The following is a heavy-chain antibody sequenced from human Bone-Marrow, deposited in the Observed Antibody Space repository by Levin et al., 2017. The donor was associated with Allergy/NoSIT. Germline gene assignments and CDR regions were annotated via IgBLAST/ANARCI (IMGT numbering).Heavy chain of an antibody. Sequence: TGESLKISCAASGFTFSSYAMSWVRQAPGKGLEWVSAISGSGGSTYYADSVKGRFTISRDNSKNTLYLQMNSLRAEDTAVYYCAKAKQWLPLDFDYWGQGTLVTVSS. J-gene: IGHJ4*02. V-gene: IGHV3-23*01. CDR3: AKAKQWLPLDFDY. CDR1: GFTFSSYA. D-gene: IGHD6-19*01. CDR2: ISGSGGST.